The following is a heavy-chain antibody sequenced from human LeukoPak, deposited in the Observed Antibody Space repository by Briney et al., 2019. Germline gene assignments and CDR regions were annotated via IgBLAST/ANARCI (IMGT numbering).Heavy chain of an antibody. CDR3: ARDSHSSSSLDY. D-gene: IGHD6-13*01. V-gene: IGHV4-30-4*01. CDR2: IYYSGST. CDR1: GGSISSGDYY. J-gene: IGHJ4*02. Sequence: SETLSLTCTVSGGSISSGDYYWSWIRQPSGKGLEWIGYIYYSGSTYYNPSLKSRVTISVDTSKNQFSLKLSSVTAADTAVYYCARDSHSSSSLDYWGQGTLVTVSS.